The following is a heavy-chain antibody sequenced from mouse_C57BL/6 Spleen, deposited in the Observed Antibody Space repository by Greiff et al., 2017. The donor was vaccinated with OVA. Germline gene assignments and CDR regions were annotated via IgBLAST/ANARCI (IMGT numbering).Heavy chain of an antibody. CDR2: IYPGSGNT. CDR1: GYSFTSYY. D-gene: IGHD4-1*01. J-gene: IGHJ2*01. CDR3: ASGTEDYFDY. V-gene: IGHV1-66*01. Sequence: QVQLKQSGPELVKPGASVKISCKASGYSFTSYYIHWVKQRPGQGLEWIGWIYPGSGNTKYNEKFKGKATLTADTSSSTAYMQLSSLTSEDSAVYYCASGTEDYFDYWGQGTTLTVSS.